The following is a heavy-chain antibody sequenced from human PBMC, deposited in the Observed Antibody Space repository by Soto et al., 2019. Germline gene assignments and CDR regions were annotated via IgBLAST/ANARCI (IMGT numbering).Heavy chain of an antibody. CDR2: ISAYNGNT. J-gene: IGHJ6*02. Sequence: ASVKVSCKASGYTFTSYGISWVRQAPGQGLEWMGWISAYNGNTNYAQKLQGRVTMTTDTSTSTAYMELRSLRSDDTAVYYCAGDRGIAVTIYYYYGMDVWGQGTTVTVSS. CDR1: GYTFTSYG. CDR3: AGDRGIAVTIYYYYGMDV. V-gene: IGHV1-18*01. D-gene: IGHD6-19*01.